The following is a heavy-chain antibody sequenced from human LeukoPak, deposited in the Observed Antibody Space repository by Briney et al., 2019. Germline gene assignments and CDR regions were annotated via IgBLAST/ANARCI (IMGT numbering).Heavy chain of an antibody. CDR3: VKRDGYKYDY. Sequence: PGGSLRLSCSASGFTFSSYTMHWVRQAPGKGLEYVSAISGSGDITKYADSVKGRFTISRDNSKNTLHLQMSSLRAEDTVVYYCVKRDGYKYDYWGQGTLVTVSS. J-gene: IGHJ4*02. V-gene: IGHV3-64D*06. D-gene: IGHD5-24*01. CDR2: ISGSGDIT. CDR1: GFTFSSYT.